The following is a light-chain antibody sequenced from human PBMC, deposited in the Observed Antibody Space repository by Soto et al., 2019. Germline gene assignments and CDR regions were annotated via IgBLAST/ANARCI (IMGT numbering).Light chain of an antibody. J-gene: IGLJ2*01. CDR1: NSDVGGYNY. CDR2: EVT. Sequence: QSALTQPPSASGSPGQSVTISCTGTNSDVGGYNYVSWYQQYPGRAPQLMIYEVTKRPSGVPDRFSGSKSGNTASLTVSGLQAEDEADYYCSSDAASNNFYVVFGGGTKLTVL. CDR3: SSDAASNNFYVV. V-gene: IGLV2-8*01.